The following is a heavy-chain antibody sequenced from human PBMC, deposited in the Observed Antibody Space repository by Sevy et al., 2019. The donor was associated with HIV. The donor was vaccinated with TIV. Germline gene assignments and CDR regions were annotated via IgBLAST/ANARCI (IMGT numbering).Heavy chain of an antibody. CDR1: GFTFSASA. Sequence: GGSLRLSCAASGFTFSASAMHWVRQASGKGLEWVGRIRRKTNNYATAYGASAKGRFTISREDSKSTASLLMDSLKTEETAVYYCSRAVEPYNGMDVWGQGTTVTVSS. J-gene: IGHJ6*02. V-gene: IGHV3-73*01. D-gene: IGHD6-19*01. CDR3: SRAVEPYNGMDV. CDR2: IRRKTNNYAT.